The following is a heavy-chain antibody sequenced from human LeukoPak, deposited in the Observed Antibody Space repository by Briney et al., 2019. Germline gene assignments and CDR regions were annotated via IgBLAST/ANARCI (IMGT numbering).Heavy chain of an antibody. V-gene: IGHV3-7*01. CDR2: IKEDGSEK. D-gene: IGHD3-16*02. CDR1: GFMFSSYW. Sequence: PGGSLRLSCAASGFMFSSYWMSWVRQAPGKGLEWVADIKEDGSEKSYVDSVKGRFVISRDNSKNTVYLLMNSLRAEDTAMYFCAKDRSYYMDVWGKGTTVTISS. J-gene: IGHJ6*03. CDR3: AKDRSYYMDV.